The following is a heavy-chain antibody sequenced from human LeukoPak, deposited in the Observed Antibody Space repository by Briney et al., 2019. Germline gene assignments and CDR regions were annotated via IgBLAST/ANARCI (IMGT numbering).Heavy chain of an antibody. CDR1: GFTFSSYA. CDR2: ISYDGSNK. J-gene: IGHJ4*02. D-gene: IGHD1-26*01. CDR3: ARVGNY. Sequence: GGSLRLSCAASGFTFSSYAMHWVRQAPGKGLEWVAVISYDGSNKHYADSVKGRFTISRDNSKNTLYLQMNSLRAEDTAVYYCARVGNYWGQGTLVTVSS. V-gene: IGHV3-30*04.